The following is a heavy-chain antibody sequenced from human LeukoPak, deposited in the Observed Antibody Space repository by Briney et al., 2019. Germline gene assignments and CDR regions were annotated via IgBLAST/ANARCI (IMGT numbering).Heavy chain of an antibody. Sequence: GGSLRLSCAASGFTVSSNYMSWVRQAPGKGLEWVSVIYSGGSTYYADSVKGRFTISRDNSKNTLYLQMNSLRAEDTAVYYCARDFAYCSGGSCYSRFRYGMDVWGQGTTVTVSS. V-gene: IGHV3-66*01. D-gene: IGHD2-15*01. CDR1: GFTVSSNY. CDR2: IYSGGST. J-gene: IGHJ6*02. CDR3: ARDFAYCSGGSCYSRFRYGMDV.